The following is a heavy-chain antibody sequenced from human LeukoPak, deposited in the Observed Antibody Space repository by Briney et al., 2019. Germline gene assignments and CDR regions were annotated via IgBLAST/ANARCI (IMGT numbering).Heavy chain of an antibody. D-gene: IGHD6-19*01. CDR3: ASGKQWIDS. J-gene: IGHJ4*02. Sequence: PSETLSLTCTVSGGSISSSSYYWGWIRQPPGKGLEWIGSIYYSGSTYYNPSLKSRVTISVDTSKNQFSLKLSSVTPEDTAVYYCASGKQWIDSWGQGTLVTVSS. CDR2: IYYSGST. CDR1: GGSISSSSYY. V-gene: IGHV4-39*01.